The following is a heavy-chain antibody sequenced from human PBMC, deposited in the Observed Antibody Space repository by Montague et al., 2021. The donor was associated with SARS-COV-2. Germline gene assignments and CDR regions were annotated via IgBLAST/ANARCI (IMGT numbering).Heavy chain of an antibody. CDR2: IYYSGST. CDR1: GGSISSCGYY. Sequence: TLSLTCTVSGGSISSCGYYWSWIRQHPGKGLEWIGYIYYSGSTYYNPSLKIRVTISVDTSKTQFSLKLSSVPAADTAVYYCARVLGGYCSGGSCYRGWYFDYWGHGTLVTVSS. J-gene: IGHJ2*01. CDR3: ARVLGGYCSGGSCYRGWYFDY. D-gene: IGHD2-15*01. V-gene: IGHV4-31*03.